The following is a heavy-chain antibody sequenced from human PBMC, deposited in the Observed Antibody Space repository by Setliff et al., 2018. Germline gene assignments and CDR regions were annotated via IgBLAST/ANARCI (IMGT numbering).Heavy chain of an antibody. CDR2: IKSYGSGGTI. Sequence: WIRQPPGKGLEWIGSIKSYGSGGTIDYAAPVEGRFTISRDDSKNTVYLQMSSLKIEDTAVYYCVHNADFIGTFNTWGQGTMVTVSS. J-gene: IGHJ3*01. V-gene: IGHV3-15*01. D-gene: IGHD2-8*01. CDR3: VHNADFIGTFNT.